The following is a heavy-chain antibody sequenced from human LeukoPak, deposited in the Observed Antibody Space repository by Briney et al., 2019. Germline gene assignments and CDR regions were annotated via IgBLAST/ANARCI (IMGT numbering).Heavy chain of an antibody. D-gene: IGHD3-3*01. J-gene: IGHJ4*02. Sequence: SVKVSCKASGGTFANYAIYWVRQAPGQGLEWMGGIIPIFGTGHSAQKFQGRLTITADESTRTTYMELSSLRSHDTAVYYCAKGHDDFRQFDFWGQGTLVIVSS. CDR2: IIPIFGTG. V-gene: IGHV1-69*13. CDR1: GGTFANYA. CDR3: AKGHDDFRQFDF.